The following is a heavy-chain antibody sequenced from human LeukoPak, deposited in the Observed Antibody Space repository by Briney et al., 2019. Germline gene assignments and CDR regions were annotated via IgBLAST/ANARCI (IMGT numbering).Heavy chain of an antibody. D-gene: IGHD3-9*01. CDR1: GFTFSSYG. CDR2: IRNDGSNK. J-gene: IGHJ3*02. CDR3: AKGPNYDILTGWRKTHNAFDI. Sequence: GGSLRLSYAASGFTFSSYGMHWVRQAPGKGLEWVAFIRNDGSNKYYADSVKGRFTISRDNSKNTLYLQMNSLRPEDTAVYYCAKGPNYDILTGWRKTHNAFDIWGQGTMVTVSS. V-gene: IGHV3-30*02.